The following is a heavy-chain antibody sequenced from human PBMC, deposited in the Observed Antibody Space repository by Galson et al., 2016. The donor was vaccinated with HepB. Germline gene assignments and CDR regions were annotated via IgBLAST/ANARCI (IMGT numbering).Heavy chain of an antibody. CDR3: ARGNYGDYSFDY. CDR1: GFTFNTYG. CDR2: IWFDGSNK. D-gene: IGHD4-17*01. Sequence: SLRLSCAASGFTFNTYGMHWVRQAPGKGLEWVAIIWFDGSNKYYADSVKGRFSVSRDNSKNTLHLQMNSLRAEDTAVYYRARGNYGDYSFDYWGQGTPVTVSS. V-gene: IGHV3-33*01. J-gene: IGHJ4*02.